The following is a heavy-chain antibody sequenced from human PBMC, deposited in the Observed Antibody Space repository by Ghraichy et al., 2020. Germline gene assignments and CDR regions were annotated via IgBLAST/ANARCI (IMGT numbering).Heavy chain of an antibody. CDR1: GGSISSYY. CDR2: IYYSGST. V-gene: IGHV4-59*08. CDR3: ARQLAVAGTVYYYGMDV. J-gene: IGHJ6*02. D-gene: IGHD6-19*01. Sequence: SETLSLTCTVSGGSISSYYWSWIRQPPGKGLEWIRYIYYSGSTNYNPSLKSRVTISVDTSKNQFSLKLSSVTAVDTAVYYCARQLAVAGTVYYYGMDVWGQGTTVTVSS.